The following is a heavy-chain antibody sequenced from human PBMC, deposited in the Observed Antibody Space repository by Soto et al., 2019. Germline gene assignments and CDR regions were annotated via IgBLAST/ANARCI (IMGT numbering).Heavy chain of an antibody. J-gene: IGHJ5*02. CDR2: IYYSGST. V-gene: IGHV4-39*01. CDR1: GGSISSSSYY. Sequence: PSETLSLTCTFSGGSISSSSYYLGWIRQPPGKGLEWIGSIYYSGSTYYNPSLKSRVTISVDTSKNQFSLKLSSVTAADTAVYYCASSNDYYYGSGSYYYWFDPWGQGTLVTVSS. D-gene: IGHD3-10*01. CDR3: ASSNDYYYGSGSYYYWFDP.